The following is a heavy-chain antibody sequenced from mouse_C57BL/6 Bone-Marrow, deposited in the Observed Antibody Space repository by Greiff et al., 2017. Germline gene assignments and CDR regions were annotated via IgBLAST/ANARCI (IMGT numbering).Heavy chain of an antibody. CDR2: IYPGSGST. Sequence: QVQLQQPGAELVKPGASVKMSCKASGYTFTSYWITWVKQRPGQGLEWIGDIYPGSGSTNYNEKFKSKATLTLDTSSSTAYMQLSSLTSEDSAVYYCARLNLALGDYWGQGTTLTVSS. CDR1: GYTFTSYW. J-gene: IGHJ2*01. CDR3: ARLNLALGDY. V-gene: IGHV1-55*01. D-gene: IGHD1-3*01.